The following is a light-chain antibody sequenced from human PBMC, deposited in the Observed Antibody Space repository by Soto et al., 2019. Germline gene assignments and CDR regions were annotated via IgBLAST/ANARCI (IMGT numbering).Light chain of an antibody. J-gene: IGKJ5*01. CDR2: GAS. Sequence: EIVLTHSPCTLSLSPVERATLSCSASQSVSSNYLAWYQLKPGQAPRLLIYGASSRATGIPDRFSGSGSGTDFTLTISSLDPEDFAVYYCQQRSNWPPITFGQGTRLEIK. V-gene: IGKV3D-20*02. CDR3: QQRSNWPPIT. CDR1: QSVSSNY.